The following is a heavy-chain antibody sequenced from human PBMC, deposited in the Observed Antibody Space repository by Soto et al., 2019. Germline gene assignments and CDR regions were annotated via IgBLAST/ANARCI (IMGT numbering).Heavy chain of an antibody. D-gene: IGHD3-16*01. Sequence: QVQLVQSGAEVKKPGASVKVSCKASGYTFTSYGISWVRQAPGQGLGWMGWISAYNGNTNYAQKLQGRVTMTKDTPTTTAHMELRSLRTDDTEVECHARDRGRHALDYWGQGTLVTVSS. CDR1: GYTFTSYG. CDR2: ISAYNGNT. J-gene: IGHJ4*02. V-gene: IGHV1-18*01. CDR3: ARDRGRHALDY.